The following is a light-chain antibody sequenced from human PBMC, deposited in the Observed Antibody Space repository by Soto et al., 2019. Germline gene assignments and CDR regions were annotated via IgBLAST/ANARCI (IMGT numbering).Light chain of an antibody. V-gene: IGLV2-14*01. CDR1: SSDVGGYNY. CDR2: DVS. CDR3: SSYTSSREV. Sequence: QSVLTPPASVSGSPGQSITISCTGTSSDVGGYNYVSWYQQHPGKAPKLMIYDVSNRPSGVSNRFSGSKSGNTASLTISGLQAEDEADYYCSSYTSSREVFGGGTKVTVL. J-gene: IGLJ2*01.